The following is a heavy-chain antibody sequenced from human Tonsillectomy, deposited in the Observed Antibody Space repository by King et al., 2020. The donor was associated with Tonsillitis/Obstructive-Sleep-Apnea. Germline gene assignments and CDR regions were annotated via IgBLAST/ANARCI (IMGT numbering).Heavy chain of an antibody. J-gene: IGHJ3*02. CDR1: GFSLSTNGMR. Sequence: QVTLQESGPALVKPTQTLTLTCTLSGFSLSTNGMRVSWIRQPPGQALEYLARIDWDDAKFYSTSLKTRLTISKDTSKNQVVLTMTNMDPVDTATYYCARGTEPDAFDIWGQGTMVTVSS. D-gene: IGHD3/OR15-3a*01. CDR2: IDWDDAK. V-gene: IGHV2-70*04. CDR3: ARGTEPDAFDI.